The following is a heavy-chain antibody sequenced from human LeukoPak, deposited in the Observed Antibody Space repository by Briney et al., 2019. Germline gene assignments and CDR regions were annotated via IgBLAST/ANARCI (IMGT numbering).Heavy chain of an antibody. CDR2: INPRRGGT. D-gene: IGHD3-10*01. CDR1: GYTFADYY. CDR3: ARELKVPGELLGGFDS. Sequence: ASVKVSCKASGYTFADYYIHWVRQAPGQGLEWMGWINPRRGGTTYAQKFEGRVAMTSDTTISTVYMELTSLRSDDTAFYHCARELKVPGELLGGFDSWGQGTLVTVSS. J-gene: IGHJ5*01. V-gene: IGHV1-2*02.